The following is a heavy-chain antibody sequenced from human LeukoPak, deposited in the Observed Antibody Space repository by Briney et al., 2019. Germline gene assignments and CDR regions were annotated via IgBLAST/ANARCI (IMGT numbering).Heavy chain of an antibody. CDR2: IYYSGST. CDR1: GGSISSYY. CDR3: ARGYGSGSYPFDY. V-gene: IGHV4-59*01. J-gene: IGHJ4*02. Sequence: SETLSLTCTVSGGSISSYYWSWIRQPPGKGLEWIGYIYYSGSTNYNPSLKSRVTISVDTSKNQFSLKLSSATAADTAVYYCARGYGSGSYPFDYWGQGTLVTVSS. D-gene: IGHD3-10*01.